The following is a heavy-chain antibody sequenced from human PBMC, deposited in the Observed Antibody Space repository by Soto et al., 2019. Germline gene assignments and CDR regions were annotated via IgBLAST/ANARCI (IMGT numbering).Heavy chain of an antibody. D-gene: IGHD1-1*01. Sequence: PSETLSLTCTVSGGSVSNYYRTWIRQPPGKGLEWISYINYSGSTDHSPSLKSRVTISLDTSKNQFSLRLISVTAADTAVYYCARDTRRNWFDPWGQGTLVTVSS. J-gene: IGHJ5*02. CDR1: GGSVSNYY. CDR3: ARDTRRNWFDP. V-gene: IGHV4-59*02. CDR2: INYSGST.